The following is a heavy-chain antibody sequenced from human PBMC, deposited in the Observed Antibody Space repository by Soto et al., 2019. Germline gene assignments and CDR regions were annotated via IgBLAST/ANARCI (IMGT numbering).Heavy chain of an antibody. CDR1: GGSISSTYW. CDR3: ARKGYFDWLYFDY. Sequence: SETLSLTCAVSGGSISSTYWWSWVRQPPGKGLEWIGEIYHTGSTNYNPSLKSRVTISVDKSKNQFSLKLSSVTAADTAFYYCARKGYFDWLYFDYWGLGTLVTVS. D-gene: IGHD3-9*01. V-gene: IGHV4-4*02. J-gene: IGHJ4*02. CDR2: IYHTGST.